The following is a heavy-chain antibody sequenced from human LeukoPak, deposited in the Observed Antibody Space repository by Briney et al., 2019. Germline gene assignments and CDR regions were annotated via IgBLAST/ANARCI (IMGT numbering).Heavy chain of an antibody. D-gene: IGHD6-13*01. CDR2: INPNSGGT. CDR3: ARGRKGSGYSSSWSPRG. J-gene: IGHJ4*02. Sequence: ASVKVSCKASGYIFTDYYMHWVRQAPGQGLEWMGWINPNSGGTNYAQKFQGRVTMTRDTSISTAYMELSWLRSDDTAVYYCARGRKGSGYSSSWSPRGWGQGTLVTVSS. V-gene: IGHV1-2*02. CDR1: GYIFTDYY.